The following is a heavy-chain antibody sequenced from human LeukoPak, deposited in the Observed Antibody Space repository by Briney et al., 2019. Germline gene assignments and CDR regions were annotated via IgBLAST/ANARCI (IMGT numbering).Heavy chain of an antibody. CDR1: GYTFTSYY. V-gene: IGHV1-46*01. Sequence: ASVKVSCKASGYTFTSYYMHWVRQAPGQGLEWMAIINPSGGSTSYAQKFQGRVTMTRDTSTSTVYMKLSSLRSEDTAVYYCARGGTIAARPHWFDPWGQGTLVTVSS. CDR2: INPSGGST. J-gene: IGHJ5*02. D-gene: IGHD6-6*01. CDR3: ARGGTIAARPHWFDP.